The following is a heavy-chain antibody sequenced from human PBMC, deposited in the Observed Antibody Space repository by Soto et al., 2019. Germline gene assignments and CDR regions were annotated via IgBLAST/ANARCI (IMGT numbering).Heavy chain of an antibody. V-gene: IGHV3-48*02. D-gene: IGHD4-17*01. J-gene: IGHJ6*02. Sequence: EVQLVESGGGLVQPGGSLRLSCAASGFTFSSYSMNWVRQAPGKGLEWVSYISSSSSTIYYADSVKGRFTISRDNAKNSLYLQMNSLRDEDTAVYYCARDYSRGYGDYYYYYYGMDVWGQGTMVTVSS. CDR2: ISSSSSTI. CDR3: ARDYSRGYGDYYYYYYGMDV. CDR1: GFTFSSYS.